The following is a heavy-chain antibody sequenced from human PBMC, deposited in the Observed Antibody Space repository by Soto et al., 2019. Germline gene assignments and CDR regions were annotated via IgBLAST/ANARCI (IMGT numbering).Heavy chain of an antibody. Sequence: QVQLQESGPGLVEPSETLSLTCTVSGGSISPYYWSWIRQPPGKGLEWIGYVYYSGNTNYNPSLESRVTISVDTSRNQFSLNLTSATAADTAVYYCARKGAAASYAHYYMDVWGRGTTVTVSS. D-gene: IGHD6-13*01. J-gene: IGHJ6*03. V-gene: IGHV4-59*01. CDR2: VYYSGNT. CDR3: ARKGAAASYAHYYMDV. CDR1: GGSISPYY.